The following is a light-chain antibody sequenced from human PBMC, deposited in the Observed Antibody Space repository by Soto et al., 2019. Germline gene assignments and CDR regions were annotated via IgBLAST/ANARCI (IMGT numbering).Light chain of an antibody. Sequence: QSALTQPASVSGSPGQSITISCTGTSSDVGAYNYVSWYQQYPGKAPKLMTYAVSNRPSGVSNRFSGAKSGNTASLTISGLQAEDEADYYCSSYTTTPTNTWVFGGGTKLTVL. CDR1: SSDVGAYNY. V-gene: IGLV2-14*01. CDR2: AVS. CDR3: SSYTTTPTNTWV. J-gene: IGLJ3*02.